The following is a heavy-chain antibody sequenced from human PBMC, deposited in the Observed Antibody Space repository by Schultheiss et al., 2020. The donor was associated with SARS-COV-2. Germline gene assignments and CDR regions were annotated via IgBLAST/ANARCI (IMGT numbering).Heavy chain of an antibody. CDR1: GGSVSSGSYY. D-gene: IGHD3-22*01. V-gene: IGHV4-61*01. CDR3: ARVYYDSSGYRQHFDL. CDR2: IYHSGST. Sequence: SQTLSLTCTVSGGSVSSGSYYWSWIRQPPGKGLEWIGEIYHSGSTNYNPSLKSLVTISVDTSKNQFSLKLSSVTAADTAVYYCARVYYDSSGYRQHFDLWGRGTLVTVSS. J-gene: IGHJ2*01.